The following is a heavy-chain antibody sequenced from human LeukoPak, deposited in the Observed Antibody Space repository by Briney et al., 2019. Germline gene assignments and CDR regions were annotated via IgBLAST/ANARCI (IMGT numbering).Heavy chain of an antibody. CDR1: GGSFSGYY. CDR3: ATSSSYGWANYYYGMDV. V-gene: IGHV4-34*01. CDR2: INHSGNT. D-gene: IGHD5-12*01. Sequence: PSETLSLTCAVYGGSFSGYYWGWIRQPPGKGLEWIGEINHSGNTNYNPSLKSRVTISVDTSKNQFSLKLSSVTAADTAVYYCATSSSYGWANYYYGMDVWGKGTTVTVSS. J-gene: IGHJ6*04.